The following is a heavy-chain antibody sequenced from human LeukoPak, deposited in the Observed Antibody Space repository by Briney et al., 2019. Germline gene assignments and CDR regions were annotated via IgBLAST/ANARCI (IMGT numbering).Heavy chain of an antibody. CDR3: ARDDSSSHAY. D-gene: IGHD6-13*01. Sequence: GGPLRLSCAASGFTFSSYSMNWVRQAPGKGLEWVSSISNSSSYIYYADSVKGRFTISRDNAKNSLYLQMNSLRAEDTAVYYCARDDSSSHAYWGQGTLVTVSS. CDR1: GFTFSSYS. J-gene: IGHJ4*02. V-gene: IGHV3-21*01. CDR2: ISNSSSYI.